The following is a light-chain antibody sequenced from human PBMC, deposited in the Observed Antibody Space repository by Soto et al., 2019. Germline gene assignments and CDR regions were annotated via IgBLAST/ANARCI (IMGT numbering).Light chain of an antibody. CDR2: RAS. J-gene: IGKJ1*01. CDR3: QQYNNWPGT. Sequence: EIVLTQSPGTLSLSPGGRATLSCRASQSVSSNLAWYQQKPGQAPRLLIQRASTRATGIPARFSGSGSGTEFTLTISSLQSEDFAVYFCQQYNNWPGTFGQGTKVDI. V-gene: IGKV3-15*01. CDR1: QSVSSN.